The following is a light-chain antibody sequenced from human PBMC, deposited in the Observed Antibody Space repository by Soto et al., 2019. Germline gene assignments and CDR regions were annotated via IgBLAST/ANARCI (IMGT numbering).Light chain of an antibody. CDR2: AAS. J-gene: IGKJ1*01. V-gene: IGKV1-39*01. CDR1: QSISSY. Sequence: DIQMTQSPSSLSASVGDRVTITCRASQSISSYLNWYQQKPGKAPKLLIYAASSLQSGVPSRFRGSGSGTDFTLTFSSLQPEDFATYYCQQSYSTPRTFGQGTKV. CDR3: QQSYSTPRT.